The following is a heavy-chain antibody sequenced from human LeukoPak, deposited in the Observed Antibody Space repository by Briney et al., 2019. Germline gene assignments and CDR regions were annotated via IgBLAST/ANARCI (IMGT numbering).Heavy chain of an antibody. D-gene: IGHD5-12*01. V-gene: IGHV4-59*01. CDR2: IYYSGST. J-gene: IGHJ4*02. Sequence: SETLSLTCTVSGGSINSYYWSWIRQPPGKGLEWIGYIYYSGSTNYNPSLKSRVTISVDTSKNQFSLKLSSVTAADTAVYYCARRSGYHDYWGQGTLVTVSS. CDR1: GGSINSYY. CDR3: ARRSGYHDY.